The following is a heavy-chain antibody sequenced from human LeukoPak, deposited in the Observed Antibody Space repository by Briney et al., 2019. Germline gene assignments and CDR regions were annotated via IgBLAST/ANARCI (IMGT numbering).Heavy chain of an antibody. CDR3: ARHYGP. CDR2: IYYSGST. V-gene: IGHV4-59*08. J-gene: IGHJ5*02. D-gene: IGHD3-16*01. CDR1: GGSNSSYY. Sequence: SETLSLTCTVSGGSNSSYYWSWIRQPPGKGLEWIGYIYYSGSTNYNPSLKSRVTISVDTSKNQFSLKLSSVTAADTAVYYCARHYGPWGQGTLVTVSS.